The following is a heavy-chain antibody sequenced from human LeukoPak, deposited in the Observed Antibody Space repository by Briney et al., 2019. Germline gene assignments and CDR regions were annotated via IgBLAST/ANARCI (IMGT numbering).Heavy chain of an antibody. J-gene: IGHJ4*02. D-gene: IGHD3-22*01. V-gene: IGHV1-2*02. CDR3: ARVYYDSSGYYYVGSPYYFDY. CDR1: GYTFTGYY. CDR2: INPNSGGT. Sequence: ASVKVSCKASGYTFTGYYMHWVRQAPGQGLGWVGWINPNSGGTNYAQKFQGRGTMTRDTSISTAYMELSRLRSDDTAVYYCARVYYDSSGYYYVGSPYYFDYWGQGTLVTVSS.